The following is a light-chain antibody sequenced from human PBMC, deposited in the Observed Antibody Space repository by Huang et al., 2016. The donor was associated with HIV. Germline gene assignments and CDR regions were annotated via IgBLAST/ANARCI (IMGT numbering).Light chain of an antibody. CDR3: QQYNNWPPVT. J-gene: IGKJ2*01. V-gene: IGKV3-15*01. Sequence: EVVMTQSPATLSVSPGERATLSCRASQNINSNLAWYKQKHGQTPRLLIYGAATRATGIPARFSGSGSGTEFTLTISSLQSEDFVVYYCQQYNNWPPVTFGQGTKLEIK. CDR2: GAA. CDR1: QNINSN.